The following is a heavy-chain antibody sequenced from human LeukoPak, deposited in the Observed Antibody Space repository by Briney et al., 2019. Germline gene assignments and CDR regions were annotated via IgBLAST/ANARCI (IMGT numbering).Heavy chain of an antibody. CDR2: MNPNSGNT. J-gene: IGHJ4*02. CDR1: GYTFTSYD. Sequence: ASVKVSCKASGYTFTSYDINWVRQATGQGLEWMGWMNPNSGNTGYAQKFQGRVTMTRDTSISTAYMELSRLRSDDTAVYYCARENCSGGSCYGGTDYWGQGTLVTVSS. D-gene: IGHD2-15*01. V-gene: IGHV1-8*01. CDR3: ARENCSGGSCYGGTDY.